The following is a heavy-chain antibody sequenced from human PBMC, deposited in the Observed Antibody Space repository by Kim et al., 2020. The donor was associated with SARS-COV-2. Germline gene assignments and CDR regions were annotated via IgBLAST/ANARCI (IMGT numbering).Heavy chain of an antibody. CDR1: GDSVSSNSAA. CDR3: ARAKTGGIAAAGRAHFDY. D-gene: IGHD6-13*01. V-gene: IGHV6-1*01. CDR2: TYYRSKWYN. J-gene: IGHJ4*02. Sequence: SQTLSLTCAISGDSVSSNSAAWNWIRQSPSRGLEWLGRTYYRSKWYNDYAVSVKSRITINPDTSKNQFSLQLNSVTPEDTAVYYCARAKTGGIAAAGRAHFDYWGQGTLVTVSS.